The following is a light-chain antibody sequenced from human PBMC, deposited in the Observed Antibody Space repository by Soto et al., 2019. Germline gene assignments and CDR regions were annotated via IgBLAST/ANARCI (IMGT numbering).Light chain of an antibody. J-gene: IGLJ1*01. Sequence: QSALTQPASVSGSPGQSITISCTGTSSDVGGYNYVSWYQQHPGKAPKLMIYDVSNRPSEVSNRFSGSKSRNTASLTISGLQAEDEADYYCSSYTSSSTYVFGTGTKLTVL. CDR1: SSDVGGYNY. V-gene: IGLV2-14*01. CDR2: DVS. CDR3: SSYTSSSTYV.